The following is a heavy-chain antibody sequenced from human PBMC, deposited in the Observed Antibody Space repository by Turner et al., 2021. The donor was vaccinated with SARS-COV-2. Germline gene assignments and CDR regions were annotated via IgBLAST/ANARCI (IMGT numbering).Heavy chain of an antibody. V-gene: IGHV3-23*01. CDR1: GFTFSDYA. CDR3: AKAGHNDHVDNNWFDS. Sequence: EVQLLESGGDLVQPGGSLRPSCGASGFTFSDYAMTWIRQAPGKGLEWFSSISGTCDNTLFADSVKGRFTISRDKSKNILYLQRSGLRVEYTAVYFCAKAGHNDHVDNNWFDSWGQGALVTVSS. CDR2: ISGTCDNT. D-gene: IGHD2-8*01. J-gene: IGHJ5*01.